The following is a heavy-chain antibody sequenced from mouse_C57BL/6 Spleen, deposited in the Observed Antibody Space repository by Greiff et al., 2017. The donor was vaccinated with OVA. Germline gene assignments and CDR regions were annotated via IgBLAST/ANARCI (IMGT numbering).Heavy chain of an antibody. Sequence: DVKLVESGGGLVQPKGSLKLSCAASGFSFNTYAMNWVRQAPGKGLEWVARIRSKSNNYATYYADSVKDRFTISRDDSESMLYLQMNNLKTEDTAMYYCVRHIYYDYDWFAYWGQGTLVTVSA. D-gene: IGHD2-4*01. J-gene: IGHJ3*01. CDR3: VRHIYYDYDWFAY. CDR1: GFSFNTYA. V-gene: IGHV10-1*01. CDR2: IRSKSNNYAT.